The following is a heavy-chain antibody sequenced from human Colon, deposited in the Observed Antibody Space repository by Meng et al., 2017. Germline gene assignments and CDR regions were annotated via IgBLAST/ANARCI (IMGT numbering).Heavy chain of an antibody. CDR3: ARGAITRTATALGW. J-gene: IGHJ4*02. D-gene: IGHD6-19*01. V-gene: IGHV1-3*01. CDR2: INAADGST. CDR1: GFTFTGYT. Sequence: QVQCVHSGAEVKKPGASVKLSCKTSGFTFTGYTLHWVRQAPGQSLEWMGWINAADGSTKYSQKFLDRVTITRDTSASTVYMELSSLTSEDTAVYYCARGAITRTATALGWWGQGTLVTVSS.